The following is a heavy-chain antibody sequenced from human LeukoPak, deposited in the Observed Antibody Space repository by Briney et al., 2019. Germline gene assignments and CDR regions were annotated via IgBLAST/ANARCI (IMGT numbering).Heavy chain of an antibody. V-gene: IGHV3-23*01. CDR2: ITCSGYRT. CDR1: GFTFNIYA. CDR3: AKEYTGTFSPFPSYFDN. D-gene: IGHD1-26*01. Sequence: GGPLTLFCAASGFTFNIYAMNGARQAPGKGLEGLSAITCSGYRTYHADSVKGRLTISRDNHKNTLYLQMNSLRAEETGIYYCAKEYTGTFSPFPSYFDNWGGETLVTVFS. J-gene: IGHJ4*02.